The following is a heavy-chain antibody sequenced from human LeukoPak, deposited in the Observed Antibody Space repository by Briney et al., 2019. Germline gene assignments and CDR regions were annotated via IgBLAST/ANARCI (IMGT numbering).Heavy chain of an antibody. D-gene: IGHD2/OR15-2a*01. CDR2: IKSDGSDT. V-gene: IGHV3-74*01. Sequence: GGSLRLSCAASGFTFSTYWMHWVRQAPGEGLVWVSRIKSDGSDTSYADSVKGRFTISRDNAKNTLYLQMNSLRAEDTAVYYCAREGPRGNSQFDYWGQGTLVTVSS. J-gene: IGHJ4*02. CDR3: AREGPRGNSQFDY. CDR1: GFTFSTYW.